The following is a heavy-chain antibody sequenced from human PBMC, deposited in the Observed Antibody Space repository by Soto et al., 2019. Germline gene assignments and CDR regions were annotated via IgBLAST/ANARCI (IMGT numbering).Heavy chain of an antibody. V-gene: IGHV1-18*01. CDR1: GYTFTSYG. J-gene: IGHJ4*02. CDR3: ARGWRISGIYVFDD. Sequence: ASVKVSCKASGYTFTSYGISWVRQAPGQGLEWMGWISAYNGNTNYAQKLQGRVTMTTGTSTSTAYMELRSLRSDDTAVYFCARGWRISGIYVFDDWGQGSLVTVSS. CDR2: ISAYNGNT. D-gene: IGHD1-20*01.